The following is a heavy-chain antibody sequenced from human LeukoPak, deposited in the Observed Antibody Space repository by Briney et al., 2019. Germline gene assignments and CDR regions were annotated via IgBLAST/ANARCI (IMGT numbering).Heavy chain of an antibody. V-gene: IGHV4-59*08. CDR1: GGSISSHY. J-gene: IGHJ4*02. CDR2: IYYSGST. Sequence: SETLSLTCTVSGGSISSHYWSWIREPPGKGLEWIGYIYYSGSTNYNASLKSRVTISVDTSKNQFSLRLSSVTAADTAVYYCARRSSSSWYDEYFDYWGQGTLVTVSS. D-gene: IGHD6-13*01. CDR3: ARRSSSSWYDEYFDY.